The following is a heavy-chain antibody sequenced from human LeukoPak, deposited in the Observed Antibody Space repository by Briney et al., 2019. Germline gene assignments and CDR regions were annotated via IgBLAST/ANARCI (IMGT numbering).Heavy chain of an antibody. D-gene: IGHD3-10*01. CDR1: GGSISSISYY. V-gene: IGHV4-39*07. CDR3: ARDSSGYYGSGSCFDY. CDR2: IYYSGST. J-gene: IGHJ4*02. Sequence: SETLSLTCTVSGGSISSISYYWGWIRQPPGKGLEWIGSIYYSGSTYYNPSLKSRVTISVDTSKSQFSLKLSSVTAADTAVYYCARDSSGYYGSGSCFDYWGQGTLVTVSS.